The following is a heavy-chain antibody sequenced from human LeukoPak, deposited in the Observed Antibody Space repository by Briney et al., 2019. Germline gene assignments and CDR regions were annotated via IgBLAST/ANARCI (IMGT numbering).Heavy chain of an antibody. Sequence: GGSLILSCTASGFTFGYHAINWVRQAPGRGLEWVGFIRSQAHSGTTEYATSVKDRFTISRDDSKSIAYLQMNSLKTEDTAVYYCTRDIVSISQPYYFDYWGQGTLVTVSS. V-gene: IGHV3-49*04. J-gene: IGHJ4*02. CDR3: TRDIVSISQPYYFDY. CDR1: GFTFGYHA. CDR2: IRSQAHSGTT. D-gene: IGHD2-2*01.